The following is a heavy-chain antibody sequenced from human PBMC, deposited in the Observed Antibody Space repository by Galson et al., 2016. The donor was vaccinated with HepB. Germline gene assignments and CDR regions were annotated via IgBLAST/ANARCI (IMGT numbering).Heavy chain of an antibody. CDR2: VNHRGTT. J-gene: IGHJ4*01. CDR1: GESLSGYF. Sequence: LSLTCTVSGESLSGYFWSWIRQPPGKGLECIGEVNHRGTTNYDPSLESRVTISADTSKNQFSLNLSSVTAADTAVYFCARDGFPGFGSFFDYWGHGALVTVSS. V-gene: IGHV4-34*01. CDR3: ARDGFPGFGSFFDY. D-gene: IGHD3-10*01.